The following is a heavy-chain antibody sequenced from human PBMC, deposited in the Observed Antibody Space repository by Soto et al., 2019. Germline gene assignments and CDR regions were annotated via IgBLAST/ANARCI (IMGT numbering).Heavy chain of an antibody. J-gene: IGHJ4*02. V-gene: IGHV4-61*01. CDR1: GASVSSNSYY. Sequence: SETLSLTCIVSGASVSSNSYYWTWIRQPPGKGLEWIGYTDYSGSTKYNPSLKSRVTISVDTSKNQFSLRVSSVTAADTAMYYCARADRQYCRVSTCYIFDYWGQGTQVTVSS. D-gene: IGHD2-15*01. CDR3: ARADRQYCRVSTCYIFDY. CDR2: TDYSGST.